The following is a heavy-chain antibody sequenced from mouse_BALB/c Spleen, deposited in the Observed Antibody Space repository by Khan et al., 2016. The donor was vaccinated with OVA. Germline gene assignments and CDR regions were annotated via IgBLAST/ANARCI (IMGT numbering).Heavy chain of an antibody. CDR3: ARIKKIVATYFDY. Sequence: QVQLQQSGAELVKAGASVKMSRKASGYTFTSYWMHWVKQRLGQGLEWFAETNPTNGRTYYNEKFKSKATLTVDKSSSTAYMLLSGPTFDDSAFYYCARIKKIVATYFDYWGQGTTLTVSS. CDR2: TNPTNGRT. V-gene: IGHV1S81*02. J-gene: IGHJ2*01. CDR1: GYTFTSYW. D-gene: IGHD1-1*01.